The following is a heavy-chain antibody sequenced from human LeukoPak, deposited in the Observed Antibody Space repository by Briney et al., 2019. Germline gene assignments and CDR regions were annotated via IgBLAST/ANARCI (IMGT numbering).Heavy chain of an antibody. CDR1: GGSFSSYA. J-gene: IGHJ5*02. CDR3: ARDGGKDIVVVPAADNWFDP. D-gene: IGHD2-2*01. V-gene: IGHV1-69*04. CDR2: IIPIFGIA. Sequence: VKXSCKASGGSFSSYAISWVRQAPGQGLEWVGRIIPIFGIANYAQKFQGRVTITADKYTSTAYIELSSLRSEDTAVYYCARDGGKDIVVVPAADNWFDPWGQGTLVTVSS.